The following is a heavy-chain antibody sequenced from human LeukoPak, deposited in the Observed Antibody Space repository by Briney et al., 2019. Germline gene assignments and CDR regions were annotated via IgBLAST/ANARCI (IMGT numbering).Heavy chain of an antibody. CDR3: ARESYDSSGYYPDY. J-gene: IGHJ4*02. CDR2: IYYSGNT. Sequence: SETLSLTCTVSGDSISTSNSYWGWIRQPPGKGLEWIGSIYYSGNTYYNASLKSRVTISVDTSKNQLSLKLSSVTAADTAVYYCARESYDSSGYYPDYWGQGTLVTVSS. CDR1: GDSISTSNSY. D-gene: IGHD3-22*01. V-gene: IGHV4-39*07.